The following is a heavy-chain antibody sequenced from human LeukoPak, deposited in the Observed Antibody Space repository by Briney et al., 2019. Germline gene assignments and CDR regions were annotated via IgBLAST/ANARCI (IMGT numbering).Heavy chain of an antibody. J-gene: IGHJ5*02. CDR2: ISGGGTT. CDR3: AKLLMANDYGDP. V-gene: IGHV3-23*01. CDR1: GCTFSISA. Sequence: GGSLRLSCAASGCTFSISARKWVRQAPGKGLEWVSSISGGGTTYYADSVRGRFIISRDNSKNTLYLQMNSLRAEDTAVYYCAKLLMANDYGDPWGQGTLVTVSS. D-gene: IGHD4-17*01.